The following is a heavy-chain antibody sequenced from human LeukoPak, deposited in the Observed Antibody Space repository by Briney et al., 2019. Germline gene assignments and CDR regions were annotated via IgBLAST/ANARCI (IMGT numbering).Heavy chain of an antibody. CDR1: GFTFSSYA. CDR2: ISYDGSNK. D-gene: IGHD3-10*01. V-gene: IGHV3-30*04. J-gene: IGHJ4*02. CDR3: ARAGQEWFGELGFDQ. Sequence: PGRSLRLSCAASGFTFSSYAMHWVRQNTGKGLEWVAAISYDGSNKRYAESVKGRFTISRDNSKNSLYLQTNSLRAEDTAVYYCARAGQEWFGELGFDQWGQGTLVIVSS.